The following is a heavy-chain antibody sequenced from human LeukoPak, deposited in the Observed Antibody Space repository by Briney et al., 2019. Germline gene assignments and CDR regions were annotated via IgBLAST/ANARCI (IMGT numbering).Heavy chain of an antibody. Sequence: PSQTLSLTCTVSGGSISSGGYYWSWIRQHPGKGLEWIGYIYYSGSTYYNPSLKSRVTISVDTSENQFSLRLTSVTAADTAVYYCARSPKYYFDYWGQGTLVTVSS. CDR2: IYYSGST. V-gene: IGHV4-31*03. J-gene: IGHJ4*02. CDR3: ARSPKYYFDY. CDR1: GGSISSGGYY.